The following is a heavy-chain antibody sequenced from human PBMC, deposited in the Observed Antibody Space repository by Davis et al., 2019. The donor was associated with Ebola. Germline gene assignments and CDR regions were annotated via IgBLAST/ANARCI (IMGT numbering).Heavy chain of an antibody. J-gene: IGHJ6*02. Sequence: MPSETLSLTCTVSGGSISSSSYYWGWFRQPPGKGLDWIGSIYYSGSTYYNPSLKSRVTISVDTSKNQFSLKLSSVTAADTAVYYCMVRGHYYGMDVWGQGTTVTVSS. V-gene: IGHV4-39*01. CDR2: IYYSGST. CDR3: MVRGHYYGMDV. D-gene: IGHD3-10*01. CDR1: GGSISSSSYY.